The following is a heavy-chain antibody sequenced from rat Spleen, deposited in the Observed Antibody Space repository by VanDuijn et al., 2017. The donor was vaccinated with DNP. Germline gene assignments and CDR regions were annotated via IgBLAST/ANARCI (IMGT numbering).Heavy chain of an antibody. Sequence: EVQLVESGGGLVQPGRSLKLSCAASGFTFSDYNMAWVRQAPKKGLEWVATISYDGSSTYYRDSVKGRFTISRDNEKSTLYLQMGSLRSEDTATYYCARHTTGINYYAMDAWGQGTSVTVSS. CDR2: ISYDGSST. CDR1: GFTFSDYN. V-gene: IGHV5-7*01. CDR3: ARHTTGINYYAMDA. J-gene: IGHJ4*01. D-gene: IGHD1-9*01.